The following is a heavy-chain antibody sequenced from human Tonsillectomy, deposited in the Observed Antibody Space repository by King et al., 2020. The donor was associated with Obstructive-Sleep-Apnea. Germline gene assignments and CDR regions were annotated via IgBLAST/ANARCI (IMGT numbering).Heavy chain of an antibody. CDR2: IIPMLDMA. CDR1: GGTFSSYA. Sequence: QLVQSGAEVKKPGSSVKVSCKASGGTFSSYAISWVRQAPGQGPEWMGGIIPMLDMANYAQKFQGSVTITADKSTSTAYMELSSLRSEDTAVYYCARDLWNSPDFCYGMDVWGQGTTVTVSS. J-gene: IGHJ6*02. D-gene: IGHD1-1*01. V-gene: IGHV1-69*09. CDR3: ARDLWNSPDFCYGMDV.